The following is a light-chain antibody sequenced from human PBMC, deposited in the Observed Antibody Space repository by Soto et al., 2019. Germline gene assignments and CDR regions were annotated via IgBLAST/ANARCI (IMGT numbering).Light chain of an antibody. V-gene: IGKV3-20*01. CDR2: GAS. Sequence: EVVLTQSPGTLSLSPGERATLSCRASQSITKTYLTWYQQKPGQAPRLLIYGASNRAADIPDRFSGSGSGTDFTLTISRLEPEDFAVYYCQHYRSSSWTFGQGTKVEIK. CDR3: QHYRSSSWT. CDR1: QSITKTY. J-gene: IGKJ1*01.